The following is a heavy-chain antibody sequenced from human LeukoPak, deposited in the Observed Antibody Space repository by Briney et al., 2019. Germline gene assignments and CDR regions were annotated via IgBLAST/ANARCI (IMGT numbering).Heavy chain of an antibody. CDR3: AKVSLRFLEWLPNGFDY. CDR2: IKSKTDGGTT. V-gene: IGHV3-15*07. D-gene: IGHD3-3*01. J-gene: IGHJ4*02. CDR1: GFTFSNAW. Sequence: GGSLRLSCAASGFTFSNAWMNWVRQAPGKGLEWVGRIKSKTDGGTTDYAAPVKGRFTISRDDSKNTLYLQMNSLRAEDTAVYYCAKVSLRFLEWLPNGFDYWGQGTLVTVSS.